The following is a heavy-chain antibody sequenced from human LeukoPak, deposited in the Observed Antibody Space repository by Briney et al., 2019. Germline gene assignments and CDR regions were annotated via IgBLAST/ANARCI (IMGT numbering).Heavy chain of an antibody. Sequence: SETLSLTCTVSGGSISSYYWNWIRQPAGKGLEWIGRIYTSGSTNYNPSLKSRVTMSVDTSKNQFSLKLSSVTAADTAVYYCARVGDQDGYYYYYYMDVWGKGTTVTVSS. J-gene: IGHJ6*03. D-gene: IGHD4-17*01. CDR3: ARVGDQDGYYYYYYMDV. CDR2: IYTSGST. V-gene: IGHV4-4*07. CDR1: GGSISSYY.